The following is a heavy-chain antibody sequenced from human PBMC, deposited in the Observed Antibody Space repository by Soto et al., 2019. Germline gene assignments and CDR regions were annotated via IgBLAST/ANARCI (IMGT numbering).Heavy chain of an antibody. CDR2: ISYDGSNK. CDR1: GFTFSSYG. CDR3: AKIGHYDFWRSSGMDV. V-gene: IGHV3-30*18. D-gene: IGHD3-3*01. J-gene: IGHJ6*02. Sequence: QVQLVESGGGVVQPGRSLRLSCAASGFTFSSYGMHWVRQAPGKGLEWVAVISYDGSNKYYEDSVKARFTSSRDNSKNTLYLQMNSLRAEATAVYYCAKIGHYDFWRSSGMDVLCQGTTVTVSS.